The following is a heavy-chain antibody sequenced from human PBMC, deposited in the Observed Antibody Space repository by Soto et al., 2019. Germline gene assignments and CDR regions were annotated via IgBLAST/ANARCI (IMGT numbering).Heavy chain of an antibody. CDR1: GGTFSSYT. Sequence: QVQLVQSGAEVKKPGSSVKVSCKASGGTFSSYTISWVRQAPGQGLEWMGRIIPILGIATYAQKFQGRVTITADKSTSTAYMELSSLRSEDTAVYYCAREDCSSTSCPFDYWGQGTLVTVSS. D-gene: IGHD2-2*01. V-gene: IGHV1-69*08. CDR2: IIPILGIA. J-gene: IGHJ4*02. CDR3: AREDCSSTSCPFDY.